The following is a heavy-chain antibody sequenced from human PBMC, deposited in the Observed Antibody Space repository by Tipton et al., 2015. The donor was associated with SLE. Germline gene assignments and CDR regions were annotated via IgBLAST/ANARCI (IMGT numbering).Heavy chain of an antibody. V-gene: IGHV4-34*01. D-gene: IGHD3-10*01. Sequence: TLSLTCAVYGGSFSGYYWSWIRQPPGKGLEWIGEINHSGSTNYNPSLKSRVTISVDTSKNQFSLKLSSVTAADTAVYYCARRGSRVYWGQGTLVTVSS. CDR1: GGSFSGYY. CDR2: INHSGST. J-gene: IGHJ4*02. CDR3: ARRGSRVY.